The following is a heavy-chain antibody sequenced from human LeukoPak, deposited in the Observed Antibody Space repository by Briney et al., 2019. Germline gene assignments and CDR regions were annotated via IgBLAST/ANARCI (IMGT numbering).Heavy chain of an antibody. V-gene: IGHV1-69*06. CDR1: GDTFSNYA. J-gene: IGHJ4*02. D-gene: IGHD6-13*01. Sequence: SVKVSCKASGDTFSNYAISWVRQAPGQGLEWMGGIIPIFGTAKYAQKFQGRVTITPDTSTSTAYMELSSVTAADTAVYYCARVDSSSWYSADYWGQGTLVTVSS. CDR3: ARVDSSSWYSADY. CDR2: IIPIFGTA.